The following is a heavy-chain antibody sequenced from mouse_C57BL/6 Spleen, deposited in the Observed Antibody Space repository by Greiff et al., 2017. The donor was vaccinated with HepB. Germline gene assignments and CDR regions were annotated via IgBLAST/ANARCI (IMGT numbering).Heavy chain of an antibody. J-gene: IGHJ2*01. CDR3: ARRSTMITTRDYFDY. V-gene: IGHV1-59*01. CDR1: GYTFTSYW. CDR2: IDPSDSYT. D-gene: IGHD2-4*01. Sequence: QVQLKQPGAELVRPGTSVKLSCKASGYTFTSYWMHWVKQRPGQGLEWIGVIDPSDSYTNYNQKFKGKATLTVDTSSSTAYMQLSSLTSEDSAVYYCARRSTMITTRDYFDYWGQGTTLTVSS.